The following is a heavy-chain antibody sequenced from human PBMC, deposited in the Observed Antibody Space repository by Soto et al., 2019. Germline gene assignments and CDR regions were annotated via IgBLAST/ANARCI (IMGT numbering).Heavy chain of an antibody. CDR1: GYTFTGYY. Sequence: ASVKVSCKASGYTFTGYYMHWVRQAPGQGLEWMGWINPNSGGTNYAQKFQGRVTMTRDTSISTAYMELSRLRSDDTAVYYCARDXGGLRFLEWLSPGGMDVWGQGTTVTVSS. CDR3: ARDXGGLRFLEWLSPGGMDV. V-gene: IGHV1-2*02. D-gene: IGHD3-3*01. J-gene: IGHJ6*02. CDR2: INPNSGGT.